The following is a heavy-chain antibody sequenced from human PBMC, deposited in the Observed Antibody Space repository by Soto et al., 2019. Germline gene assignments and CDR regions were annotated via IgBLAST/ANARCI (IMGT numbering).Heavy chain of an antibody. V-gene: IGHV3-7*04. CDR1: GFTFNSYW. D-gene: IGHD2-8*02. Sequence: EVQLVESGGGLIQPGGSLRLSCAASGFTFNSYWMTWVRQAPGKGLEWVANIKQDGSEKYYVDSVKGRFTISRDNAKNSLYLQMNSLRYEDTAVYYCARGWGIDPWGQGTVVTVSS. J-gene: IGHJ5*02. CDR3: ARGWGIDP. CDR2: IKQDGSEK.